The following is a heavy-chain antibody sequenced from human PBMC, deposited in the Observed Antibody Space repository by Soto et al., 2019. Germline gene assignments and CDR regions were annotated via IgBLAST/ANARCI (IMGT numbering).Heavy chain of an antibody. CDR1: GGSISSYY. V-gene: IGHV4-59*01. J-gene: IGHJ6*02. Sequence: QVQLQESGPGLVKPSETLSLTCTVSGGSISSYYWSWIRQPPGKGLEWIGCSYYSWSTNYNPSLKRRVTISVDTSKNQFSLKLSSVTAADTAVYYCARGGGYCSSTSCYPYYYYGMDVWGQGTTVTVSS. CDR3: ARGGGYCSSTSCYPYYYYGMDV. CDR2: SYYSWST. D-gene: IGHD2-2*01.